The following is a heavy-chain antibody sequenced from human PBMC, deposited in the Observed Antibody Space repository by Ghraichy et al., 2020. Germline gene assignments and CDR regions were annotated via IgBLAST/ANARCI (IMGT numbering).Heavy chain of an antibody. D-gene: IGHD4-23*01. V-gene: IGHV3-74*01. CDR2: INSDGSST. Sequence: GRSLRLSCAASGFTFSSYWMHWVRKAPGKGLVWVSRINSDGSSTSYADSVRGRFTISRDNTKNTLYLQMNSLRAEDTAVYYCARIYSTVLNQWVDLWGRGTLVTVSS. CDR1: GFTFSSYW. J-gene: IGHJ2*01. CDR3: ARIYSTVLNQWVDL.